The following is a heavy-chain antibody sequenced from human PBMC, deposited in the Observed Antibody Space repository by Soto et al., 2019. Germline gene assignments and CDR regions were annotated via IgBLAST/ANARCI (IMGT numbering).Heavy chain of an antibody. D-gene: IGHD4-17*01. CDR2: IIPILGTA. V-gene: IGHV1-69*13. CDR1: GGTFNSYP. Sequence: GASVKVSCKASGGTFNSYPISWVRQAPGQGLEWMGGIIPILGTANYAQKFQGRVTITADESTSTAYMEPCSLRSEDTALYYCSSLKLMYGDYYGRDVWGQGTTVTVSS. CDR3: SSLKLMYGDYYGRDV. J-gene: IGHJ6*02.